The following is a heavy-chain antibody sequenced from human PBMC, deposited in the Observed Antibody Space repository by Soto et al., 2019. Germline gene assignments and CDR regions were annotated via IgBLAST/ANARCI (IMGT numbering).Heavy chain of an antibody. D-gene: IGHD3-22*01. V-gene: IGHV3-48*02. J-gene: IGHJ4*02. Sequence: GGSLRLSCAASGFTFSSYSMNWVRQAPGKGLEWVSYISSSSSTIYYADSVKGRFTISRDNAKNSLYLQMNSLRDEDTAVYYCARDSTFHYYDSSGLLDYWGQGTLVTVSS. CDR3: ARDSTFHYYDSSGLLDY. CDR2: ISSSSSTI. CDR1: GFTFSSYS.